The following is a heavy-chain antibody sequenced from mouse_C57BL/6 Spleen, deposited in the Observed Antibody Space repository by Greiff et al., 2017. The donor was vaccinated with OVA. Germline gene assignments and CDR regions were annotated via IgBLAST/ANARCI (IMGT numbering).Heavy chain of an antibody. Sequence: QVQLQQPGAELVRPGSSVKLSCKASGYTFTSYWMDWVKQRPGQGLEWIGNIYPSDSATHYNQKLKDKATLTVDTSSNTAYMLLSSLTSEDSAVYYCTIGVLSWFAYWGQGTLVTVSA. CDR3: TIGVLSWFAY. D-gene: IGHD2-14*01. CDR1: GYTFTSYW. J-gene: IGHJ3*01. V-gene: IGHV1-61*01. CDR2: IYPSDSAT.